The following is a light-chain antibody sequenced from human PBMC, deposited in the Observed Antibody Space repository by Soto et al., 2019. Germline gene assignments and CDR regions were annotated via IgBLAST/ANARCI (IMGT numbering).Light chain of an antibody. Sequence: EIVLTQSPGTLSLSPGERATLSCRASQSVSSSYLAWCQQKPGQTPRLLIYGASSRATGIPDRFSGSGSGTDFTLTISRLEPEDFAVYYCQQYGSSPFLTFGGGTKVDIK. CDR3: QQYGSSPFLT. J-gene: IGKJ4*01. CDR1: QSVSSSY. CDR2: GAS. V-gene: IGKV3-20*01.